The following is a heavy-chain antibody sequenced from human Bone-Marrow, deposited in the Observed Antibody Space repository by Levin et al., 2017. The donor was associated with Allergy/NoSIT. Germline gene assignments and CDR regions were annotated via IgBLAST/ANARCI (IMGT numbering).Heavy chain of an antibody. CDR1: GFTFSSYA. Sequence: GESLKISCAASGFTFSSYAMSWVRQAPGKGLEWVSAISGSGGSTYYADSVKGRFTISRDNSKNTLYLQMNSLRAEDTAVYYCAKDAGAIYDFWSGYYDAFDIWGQGTMVTVSS. J-gene: IGHJ3*02. CDR3: AKDAGAIYDFWSGYYDAFDI. CDR2: ISGSGGST. V-gene: IGHV3-23*01. D-gene: IGHD3-3*01.